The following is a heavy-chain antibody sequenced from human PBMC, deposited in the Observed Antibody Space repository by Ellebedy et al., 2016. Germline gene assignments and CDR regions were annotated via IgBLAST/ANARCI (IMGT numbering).Heavy chain of an antibody. CDR3: AKWNGGWYAFEA. V-gene: IGHV4-59*02. J-gene: IGHJ3*01. Sequence: SETLSLTCNVFGGSVTSDYWNWIRRPPGKGLEWIGYVFHTGTTNYNPSLKSRVTMSVDTSKSQFSLRLTSVTAADTAVYYCAKWNGGWYAFEAWGQGTMVTVSS. CDR2: VFHTGTT. CDR1: GGSVTSDY. D-gene: IGHD6-19*01.